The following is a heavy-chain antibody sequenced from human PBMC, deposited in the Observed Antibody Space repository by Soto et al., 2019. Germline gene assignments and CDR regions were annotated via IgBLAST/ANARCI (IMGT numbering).Heavy chain of an antibody. Sequence: EVQLVESGGGLVQTGGSLRLSCAASGFTFSAYWRSWVRQAPGKGLEWVANIKQAGSEKYYVDSVNGRFIISRDDAKNSLFLPVNSLRVEDTAVYYCAREKRANAYFDYWGQGTLVTVSS. CDR2: IKQAGSEK. CDR1: GFTFSAYW. CDR3: AREKRANAYFDY. D-gene: IGHD6-25*01. V-gene: IGHV3-7*01. J-gene: IGHJ4*01.